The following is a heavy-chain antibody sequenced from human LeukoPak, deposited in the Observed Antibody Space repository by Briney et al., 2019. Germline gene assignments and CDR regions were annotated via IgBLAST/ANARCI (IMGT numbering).Heavy chain of an antibody. D-gene: IGHD2-2*02. J-gene: IGHJ3*01. CDR3: ARCSRSSTDCYSAFDV. CDR1: GFSFDDYG. CDR2: ITNWNGGST. V-gene: IGHV3-20*04. Sequence: GGSLRLSCAASGFSFDDYGMSWVRQSTGKGLEWVSAITNWNGGSTGYADSVRGRFTISRDNAKNSLYLQMNSLRAEDTALYFCARCSRSSTDCYSAFDVWGQGTMVTVSS.